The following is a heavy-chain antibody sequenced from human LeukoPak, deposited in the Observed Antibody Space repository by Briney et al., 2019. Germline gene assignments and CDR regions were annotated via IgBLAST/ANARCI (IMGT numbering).Heavy chain of an antibody. CDR3: VRVEDNWFDP. J-gene: IGHJ5*02. CDR2: IYYSGST. V-gene: IGHV4-59*01. Sequence: PSETLSLTCTVSGGSISSYYWSWIRQPPGKGLEWIGYIYYSGSTNYNPSLKSRVTISVDTSKNQFSLKLSSVTAADTAVYYCVRVEDNWFDPWGQGTLVTVSS. CDR1: GGSISSYY.